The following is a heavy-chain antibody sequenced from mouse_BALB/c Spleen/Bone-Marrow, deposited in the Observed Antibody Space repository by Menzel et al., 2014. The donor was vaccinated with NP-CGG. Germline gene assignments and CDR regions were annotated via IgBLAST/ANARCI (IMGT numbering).Heavy chain of an antibody. J-gene: IGHJ3*01. CDR3: ARGRFAY. CDR1: GYTSTSYW. CDR2: INPSTGYT. Sequence: VQLQQSGAELAKPGASVKMSCKASGYTSTSYWMHWVKQRPGQGLEWIGYINPSTGYTEYNQKFKDKATLTADKSSSTAYMQLSSLTSEDSAVYFCARGRFAYWGQGTLVTVSA. V-gene: IGHV1-7*01.